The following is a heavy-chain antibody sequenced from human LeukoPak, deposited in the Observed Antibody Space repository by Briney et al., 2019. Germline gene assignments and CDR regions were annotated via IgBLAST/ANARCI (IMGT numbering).Heavy chain of an antibody. CDR1: GGTFSSYA. D-gene: IGHD5-24*01. Sequence: SVKVSCKASGGTFSSYAISWVRQAPGQGLEWMGGIIPIFGTANYAQKFQGRVTITADESTSTAYMELSSLRSEDTAVYYCARDGRDGYNIDYWGQGTLVTVSS. J-gene: IGHJ4*02. CDR2: IIPIFGTA. CDR3: ARDGRDGYNIDY. V-gene: IGHV1-69*01.